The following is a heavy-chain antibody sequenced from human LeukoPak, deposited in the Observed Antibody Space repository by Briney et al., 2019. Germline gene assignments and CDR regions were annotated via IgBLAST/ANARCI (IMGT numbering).Heavy chain of an antibody. CDR3: ARSKDILTGYCFDY. CDR1: GGSISSYY. Sequence: PSETLSLTCTVSGGSISSYYWSWIRQPPGKGLEWIGYIYYSGSTNYNPSLKSRVTISVDTSKNQFSLKLSSVTAADTGVYYCARSKDILTGYCFDYWGQGTLVTVSS. D-gene: IGHD3-9*01. V-gene: IGHV4-59*01. J-gene: IGHJ4*02. CDR2: IYYSGST.